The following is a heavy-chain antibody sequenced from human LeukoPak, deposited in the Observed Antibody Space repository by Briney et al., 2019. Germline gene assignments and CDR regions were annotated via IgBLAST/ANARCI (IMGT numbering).Heavy chain of an antibody. CDR3: AKGNGYNLSPFDY. CDR1: GFTFDDYA. V-gene: IGHV3-9*01. CDR2: ISWNSGSI. J-gene: IGHJ4*02. Sequence: GRSLRPSCAASGFTFDDYAMHWVRQAPGKGLEWVSGISWNSGSIGYADSVKGRFTISRDNAKNSLYLQMNSLRAEDTALYYCAKGNGYNLSPFDYWGQGTLVTVSS. D-gene: IGHD5-24*01.